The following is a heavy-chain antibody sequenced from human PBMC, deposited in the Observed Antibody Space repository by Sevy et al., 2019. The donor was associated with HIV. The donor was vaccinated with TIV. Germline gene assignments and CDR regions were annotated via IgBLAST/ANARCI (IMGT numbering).Heavy chain of an antibody. Sequence: GGSLRLSCTASGFTFGDYAMSWFRQAPEKGLEWVGFIRSKAYGGTTEYAASVKGRFTISRDDSKSIAYLQMNSLKTEDTAVYYCTRAGITMIVVVPFDYWGQGTLVTVSS. CDR3: TRAGITMIVVVPFDY. V-gene: IGHV3-49*03. J-gene: IGHJ4*02. CDR2: IRSKAYGGTT. CDR1: GFTFGDYA. D-gene: IGHD3-22*01.